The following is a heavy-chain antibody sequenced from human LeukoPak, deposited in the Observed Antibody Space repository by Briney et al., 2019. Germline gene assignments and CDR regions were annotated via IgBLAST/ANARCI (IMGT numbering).Heavy chain of an antibody. D-gene: IGHD5-24*01. CDR3: ARSDLGTITAGPFN. CDR1: GYTFTNYG. CDR2: ISGYQGST. V-gene: IGHV1-18*01. Sequence: ASVKVSCTASGYTFTNYGITWVRQAPGQGLEWMGWISGYQGSTKYAQNFQGRVTMTIDTSTSTAYMDLRSLRSDDTAIDFCARSDLGTITAGPFNWGQGTLVGVSS. J-gene: IGHJ4*02.